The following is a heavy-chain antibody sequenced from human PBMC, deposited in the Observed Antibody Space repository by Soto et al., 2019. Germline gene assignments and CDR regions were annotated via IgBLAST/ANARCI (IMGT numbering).Heavy chain of an antibody. CDR1: GGSMYTSNW. CDR3: ASLGTTVTSFDS. D-gene: IGHD4-4*01. J-gene: IGHJ4*02. CDR2: IFHSGAA. Sequence: SETLSLTCAVSGGSMYTSNWWSWVRQSPGKGLEWIGQIFHSGAANYNLSLKSRVTISVDKSENQFSLKMSSVTAADTAVYYCASLGTTVTSFDSWGQGTLVTVSS. V-gene: IGHV4-4*02.